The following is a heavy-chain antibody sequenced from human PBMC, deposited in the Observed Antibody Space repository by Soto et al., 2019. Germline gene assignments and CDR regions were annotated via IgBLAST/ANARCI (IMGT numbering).Heavy chain of an antibody. D-gene: IGHD6-13*01. CDR1: GGSISSSSYY. CDR3: VAPGIAATTWYFDR. V-gene: IGHV4-39*01. J-gene: IGHJ2*01. CDR2: IYYSGST. Sequence: PSETLSLTCTVSGGSISSSSYYWGWIRQPPGKGLEWIGSIYYSGSTYYNPSLKSRVTISVDTSKNQFSLKLSSVTAADTAVYYCVAPGIAATTWYFDRWGRGTLVTVSS.